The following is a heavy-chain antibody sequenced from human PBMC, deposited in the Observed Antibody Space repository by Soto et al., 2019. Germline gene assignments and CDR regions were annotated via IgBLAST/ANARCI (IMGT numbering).Heavy chain of an antibody. D-gene: IGHD6-13*01. V-gene: IGHV3-33*01. CDR2: IWNVGSNI. CDR3: ARIGSWALNFDY. Sequence: PGGSLRLSCAPSGFTFISYHMPWVRQAPGKGQERVAVIWNVGSNILYVDSVKGRFTISRDNSKNSLYLHMNSLRAEDTAVYYCARIGSWALNFDYWGQGP. J-gene: IGHJ4*02. CDR1: GFTFISYH.